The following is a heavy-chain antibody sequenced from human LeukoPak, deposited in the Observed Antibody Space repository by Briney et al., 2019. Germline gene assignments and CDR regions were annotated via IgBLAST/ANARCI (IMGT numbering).Heavy chain of an antibody. CDR2: ISAYNGNT. J-gene: IGHJ4*02. CDR1: GYTFTSYG. Sequence: ASVTVSCKASGYTFTSYGISWVRKAPGQGLEWMGWISAYNGNTNYAQKLQGRVTMTTDTTTSTAYMELRSLGSDDTAEYCCAGESRHSNAFDYWGQGTLVTVSS. V-gene: IGHV1-18*01. CDR3: AGESRHSNAFDY. D-gene: IGHD4-11*01.